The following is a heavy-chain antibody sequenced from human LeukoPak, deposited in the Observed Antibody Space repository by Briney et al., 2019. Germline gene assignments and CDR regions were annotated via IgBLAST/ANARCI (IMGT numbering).Heavy chain of an antibody. D-gene: IGHD3-16*01. V-gene: IGHV3-15*07. J-gene: IGHJ1*01. CDR2: IKSKSDDGTT. Sequence: GGSLRLSCAPSGFTFNTYSMNWVRKAPGKGLEWVGRIKSKSDDGTTDYAAPVKGKFTISRDVSKNTLYLQMNSLKSADTAVYYCTTGGGVYDYVSLHWGQGTLVTFSS. CDR3: TTGGGVYDYVSLH. CDR1: GFTFNTYS.